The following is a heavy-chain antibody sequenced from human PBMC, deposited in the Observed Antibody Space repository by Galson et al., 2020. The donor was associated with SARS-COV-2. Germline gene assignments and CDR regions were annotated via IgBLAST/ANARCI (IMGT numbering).Heavy chain of an antibody. D-gene: IGHD2-2*01. V-gene: IGHV3-33*06. CDR3: AKSAGEYCSSTSCYGTAFDY. J-gene: IGHJ4*02. CDR1: GFTFSSYG. CDR2: IWYDGSNK. Sequence: GGSLRLSCAASGFTFSSYGMHWVRQAPGKGLEWVAVIWYDGSNKYYADSVKGRFTISRDNSKNTLYLQMNSLRAEDTAVYYCAKSAGEYCSSTSCYGTAFDYWGQGTLVTVSS.